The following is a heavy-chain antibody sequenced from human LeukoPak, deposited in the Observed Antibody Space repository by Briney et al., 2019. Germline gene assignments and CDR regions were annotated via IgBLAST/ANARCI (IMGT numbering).Heavy chain of an antibody. CDR3: ARDLGGIYFDY. J-gene: IGHJ4*02. D-gene: IGHD1-26*01. V-gene: IGHV4-59*01. CDR2: IHFSGST. CDR1: DASISGYY. Sequence: PSETLSLTCTVSDASISGYYWSWIRQPPGKGLEWIGSIHFSGSTNYNPSLRSRVTISVDTSKNQLSLKLSYVTAADTAVYYCARDLGGIYFDYWGQGTLVTVSS.